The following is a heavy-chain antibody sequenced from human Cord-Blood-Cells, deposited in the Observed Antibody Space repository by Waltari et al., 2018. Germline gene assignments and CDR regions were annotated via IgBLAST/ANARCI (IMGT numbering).Heavy chain of an antibody. CDR1: GGSFSGYY. D-gene: IGHD7-27*01. CDR2: INHSGST. Sequence: QVQLQQWGAGLLKPSETLSLTCAVDGGSFSGYYWSWIRHPPGKGLEWIGEINHSGSTNYNPSLKSRVTISVDTSKNQFSLKLSSVTAADTAVYYCARDGLTGDGDPSDAFDIWGQGTMVTVSS. CDR3: ARDGLTGDGDPSDAFDI. J-gene: IGHJ3*02. V-gene: IGHV4-34*01.